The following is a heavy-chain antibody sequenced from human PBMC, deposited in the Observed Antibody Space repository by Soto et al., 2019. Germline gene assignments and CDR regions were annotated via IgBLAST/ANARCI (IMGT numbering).Heavy chain of an antibody. CDR2: IYYSGST. D-gene: IGHD3-10*01. V-gene: IGHV4-39*01. J-gene: IGHJ6*02. CDR1: GGSISSSSYY. Sequence: QLQLQESGPGLVKPSETLSLTCTVSGGSISSSSYYWGWIRQPPGKGLEWIGSIYYSGSTYYNPSLKSRVTISVDTSKNQFSLKLSSVTAADTAVYYCARRTYYYGSGSPYGKDVWGQGTTVTVSS. CDR3: ARRTYYYGSGSPYGKDV.